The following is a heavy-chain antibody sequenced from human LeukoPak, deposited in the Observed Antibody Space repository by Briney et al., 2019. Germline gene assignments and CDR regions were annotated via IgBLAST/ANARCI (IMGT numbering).Heavy chain of an antibody. Sequence: GGSLRLSCAASGFTFRNYSMHWVRQAPGKGLEWVSSISSSSSYIYYADSVKGRFTISRDNAKNSLYLQMNSLRAEDTAVYYCARDLSSRGYTYGTPAFTFDIWGQGTMVTVSS. CDR2: ISSSSSYI. CDR1: GFTFRNYS. CDR3: ARDLSSRGYTYGTPAFTFDI. J-gene: IGHJ3*02. D-gene: IGHD5-18*01. V-gene: IGHV3-21*01.